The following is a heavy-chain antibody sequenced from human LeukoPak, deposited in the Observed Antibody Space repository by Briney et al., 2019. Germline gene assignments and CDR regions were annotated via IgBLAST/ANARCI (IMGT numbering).Heavy chain of an antibody. Sequence: SETLSLTCTVSGGSISSYHWSWIRQPPGEGLEWIGYISNSGSTKYNPSLKSRVTISVDTYKNQLSLKLSSVTAADTAVYHCVRLQPNTGEWAFDIWGQGTMVSVSS. V-gene: IGHV4-59*01. CDR3: VRLQPNTGEWAFDI. J-gene: IGHJ3*02. CDR2: ISNSGST. CDR1: GGSISSYH. D-gene: IGHD1-1*01.